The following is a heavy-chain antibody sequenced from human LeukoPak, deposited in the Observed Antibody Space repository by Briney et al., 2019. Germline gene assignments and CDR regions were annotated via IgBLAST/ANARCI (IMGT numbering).Heavy chain of an antibody. J-gene: IGHJ6*02. V-gene: IGHV3-23*01. CDR2: ISPGGGST. CDR3: AKSIAATCTGYAMDV. Sequence: GGSLRLSCAVSGFTFNTYSMSSVRQAPGKGLEWVSAISPGGGSTYYADSVKGRFTISRDNSRNTLYLQMNSLRAEDTAVYYCAKSIAATCTGYAMDVWGQGTTVTVSS. CDR1: GFTFNTYS. D-gene: IGHD6-13*01.